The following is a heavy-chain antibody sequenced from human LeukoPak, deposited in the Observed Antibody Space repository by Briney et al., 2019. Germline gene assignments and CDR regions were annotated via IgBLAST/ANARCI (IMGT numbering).Heavy chain of an antibody. CDR2: ISYDGSNK. V-gene: IGHV3-30*18. CDR3: AKGGIPSR. CDR1: GFTFSSYG. J-gene: IGHJ4*02. Sequence: PGGSLRLSCAASGFTFSSYGMHWVRQAPGKGLEWVAVISYDGSNKYYADSVKGRFTISRDNSKNTLYLQMNSLRAEDTAVYYCAKGGIPSRWGQGTLVTVSS. D-gene: IGHD3-16*01.